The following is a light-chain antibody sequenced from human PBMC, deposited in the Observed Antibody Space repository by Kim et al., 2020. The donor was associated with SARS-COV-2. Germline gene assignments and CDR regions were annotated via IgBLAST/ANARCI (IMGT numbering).Light chain of an antibody. Sequence: DIQMTQSPSTLSASVGDRVTITCRASQNIRSWLAWYQQKPGKAPKFLISKASSLESGVPSRFSGSGSGTEFTLTISNLQPDDFATYYCQQYQSYWTFGQGTKVDIK. J-gene: IGKJ1*01. V-gene: IGKV1-5*03. CDR1: QNIRSW. CDR2: KAS. CDR3: QQYQSYWT.